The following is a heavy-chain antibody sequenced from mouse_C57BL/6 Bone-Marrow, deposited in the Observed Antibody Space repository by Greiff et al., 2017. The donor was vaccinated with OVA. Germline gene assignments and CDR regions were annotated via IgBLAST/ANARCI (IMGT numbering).Heavy chain of an antibody. Sequence: QVQLQQPGAELVRPGSSVKLSCKASGYTFTSYWMHWVKQRPIQGLEWIGNIDPSDSETHYNQKFKDKATLTVDKSSSTAYMQLSSLTSEDSAVYYGAREYYGRGWYFDVWGTGTTVTVSS. CDR2: IDPSDSET. CDR3: AREYYGRGWYFDV. D-gene: IGHD1-1*01. V-gene: IGHV1-52*01. J-gene: IGHJ1*03. CDR1: GYTFTSYW.